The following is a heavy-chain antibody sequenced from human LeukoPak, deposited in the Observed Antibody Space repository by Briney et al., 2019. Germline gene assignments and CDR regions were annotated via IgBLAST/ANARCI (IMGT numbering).Heavy chain of an antibody. J-gene: IGHJ1*01. D-gene: IGHD6-6*01. CDR2: IYHSGST. CDR1: GGSISTYY. V-gene: IGHV4-59*01. Sequence: PSETLSLTCTVSGGSISTYYWNWIRQPPGKGLEWIGYIYHSGSTNYNPSLQSRATISVDTSKNQFSLNLNSVTAVDTAVYYCARGGAARLHFQNWGQGTLVTVSS. CDR3: ARGGAARLHFQN.